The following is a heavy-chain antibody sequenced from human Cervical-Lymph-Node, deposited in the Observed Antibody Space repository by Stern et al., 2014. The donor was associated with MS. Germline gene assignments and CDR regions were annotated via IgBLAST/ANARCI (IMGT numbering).Heavy chain of an antibody. Sequence: EVQLEESGGGLVQPGRSLRLSCAASGFTFDDYAMHWVRQAPGEGLEWVSGISGNGGKTDYADSVKGRFTISSDNAKNSLYLQMDSLRAEDTALYYCAKDMRGGSSYAMDVWGQGTTVTVSS. V-gene: IGHV3-9*01. J-gene: IGHJ6*02. CDR3: AKDMRGGSSYAMDV. CDR1: GFTFDDYA. D-gene: IGHD6-6*01. CDR2: ISGNGGKT.